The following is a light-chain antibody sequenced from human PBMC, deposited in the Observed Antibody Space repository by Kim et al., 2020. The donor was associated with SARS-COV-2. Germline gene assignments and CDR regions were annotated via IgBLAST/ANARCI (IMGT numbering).Light chain of an antibody. CDR3: QSYDSSNWV. CDR1: GGSRAGNY. J-gene: IGLJ3*02. CDR2: EDN. Sequence: GKTVPSPCPQGGGSRAGNYVQWSQQRPGVAPTTVIYEDNQSPSGVPDRFSGSIDSSSNSASLTISGLKTEDEADYYCQSYDSSNWVFGGGTQLTVL. V-gene: IGLV6-57*03.